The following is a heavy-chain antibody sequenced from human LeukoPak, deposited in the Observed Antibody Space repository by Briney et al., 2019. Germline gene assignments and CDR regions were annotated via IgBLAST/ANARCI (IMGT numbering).Heavy chain of an antibody. Sequence: ASVKVSCKTSGYTFTDSYIHWMRQAPGQGLEWMGRINPNSGDPNYPQKFQGRVTMTRDTSISTAYMEMSSLTSDDTAVYYCARSARHCNNGVCFTDYYIDLWGKGTTVIVSS. D-gene: IGHD2-8*01. J-gene: IGHJ6*03. V-gene: IGHV1-2*06. CDR1: GYTFTDSY. CDR2: INPNSGDP. CDR3: ARSARHCNNGVCFTDYYIDL.